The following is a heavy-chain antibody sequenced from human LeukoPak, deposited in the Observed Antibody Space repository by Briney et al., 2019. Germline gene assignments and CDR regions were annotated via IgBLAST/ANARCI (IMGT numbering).Heavy chain of an antibody. CDR3: ARDTHTGYSSGTFDY. V-gene: IGHV1-46*01. CDR1: GYTFTSYY. CDR2: INPSGGST. D-gene: IGHD6-19*01. J-gene: IGHJ4*02. Sequence: ASVKVSCKASGYTFTSYYMHWVRQAPGQGLEWMGIINPSGGSTSYAQKFQGRVTMTRDTSTSTVYMELSSLRSEDTAVYYCARDTHTGYSSGTFDYWGQRTLVTVSS.